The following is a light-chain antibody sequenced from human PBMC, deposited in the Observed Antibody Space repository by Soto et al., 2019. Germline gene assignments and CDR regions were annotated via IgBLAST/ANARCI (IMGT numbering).Light chain of an antibody. CDR1: SSDVGSYNR. J-gene: IGLJ2*01. CDR2: EVS. V-gene: IGLV2-18*02. CDR3: SSYTSSSTWVV. Sequence: QSALTQPPSVSGSPGQSVTISCTGTSSDVGSYNRASWYQQPPGTAPKLMIYEVSNRPSGVPDRFSGSKSGNTASLTISGLQAEDEADYYCSSYTSSSTWVVFGGGTKVTVL.